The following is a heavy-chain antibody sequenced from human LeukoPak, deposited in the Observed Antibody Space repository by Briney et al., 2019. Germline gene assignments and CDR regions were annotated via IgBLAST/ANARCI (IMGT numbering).Heavy chain of an antibody. D-gene: IGHD3-10*01. V-gene: IGHV3-53*01. Sequence: GGSLRLSCAASGFIVSSNYMSWVRQTPGKGLQWVSVIYSGGSTSYADSVKGRFTISRDISKSTLYLQMNFLRAEDTAVYYCATSWDYGSGSYDLWGQGTLVTVSS. CDR2: IYSGGST. CDR3: ATSWDYGSGSYDL. J-gene: IGHJ5*02. CDR1: GFIVSSNY.